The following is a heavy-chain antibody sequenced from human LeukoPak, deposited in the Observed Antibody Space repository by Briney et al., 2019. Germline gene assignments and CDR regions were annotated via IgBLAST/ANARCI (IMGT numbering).Heavy chain of an antibody. V-gene: IGHV4-61*08. D-gene: IGHD5-18*01. Sequence: PSETLSLTRTVSGASVSIGGPYWSWIRQPPGKELESIAYVYYGGSIYYNPSLQSRVTISVDTSENQFFLKLRSVAAADTAVYYCARGREYGYGIDYWGQGTLVTVSS. CDR3: ARGREYGYGIDY. CDR2: VYYGGSI. J-gene: IGHJ4*02. CDR1: GASVSIGGPY.